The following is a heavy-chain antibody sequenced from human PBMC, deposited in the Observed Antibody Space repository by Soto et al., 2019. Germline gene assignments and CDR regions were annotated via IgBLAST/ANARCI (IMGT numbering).Heavy chain of an antibody. CDR1: GFTFSSYD. Sequence: EVQLVESGGGLVQPGGSLRLSCAASGFTFSSYDMHWVRQATGKGLEWVSAIGTAGDTYYPGSVKGRFTISRENAKNSLCRQMNGMGAGDTAVYYCARGHEGSTGMAVWGRGTTVTVS. CDR3: ARGHEGSTGMAV. J-gene: IGHJ6*02. V-gene: IGHV3-13*04. CDR2: IGTAGDT. D-gene: IGHD2-2*01.